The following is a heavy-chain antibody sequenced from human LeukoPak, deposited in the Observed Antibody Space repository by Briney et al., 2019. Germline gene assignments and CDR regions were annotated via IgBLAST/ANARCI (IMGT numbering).Heavy chain of an antibody. D-gene: IGHD5-24*01. V-gene: IGHV4-59*01. J-gene: IGHJ4*02. CDR1: GASMTNYY. CDR3: ARGNGYNYY. Sequence: SETLSLTCTVSGASMTNYYWAWIRQPPGKGLEWIGYIYYSGSTNYNPSLKSRVTISVDTSKNQFSLKLSSGTAADTAVYYCARGNGYNYYWGQGTLVTVSS. CDR2: IYYSGST.